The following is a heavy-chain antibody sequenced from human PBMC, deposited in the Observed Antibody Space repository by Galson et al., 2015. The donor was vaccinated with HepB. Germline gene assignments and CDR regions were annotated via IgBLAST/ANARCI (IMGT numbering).Heavy chain of an antibody. V-gene: IGHV1-46*01. Sequence: SVKVSCKASGYTFTSYYMHWVRQAPGQGLEWMGIINPSGGSTSYAQKFQGRVTMTRDTSTSTVYMELSSLRSEDTAVYYCARRRYSSSLTAGAFDIWGQGTMVTVSS. CDR3: ARRRYSSSLTAGAFDI. CDR2: INPSGGST. CDR1: GYTFTSYY. D-gene: IGHD6-6*01. J-gene: IGHJ3*02.